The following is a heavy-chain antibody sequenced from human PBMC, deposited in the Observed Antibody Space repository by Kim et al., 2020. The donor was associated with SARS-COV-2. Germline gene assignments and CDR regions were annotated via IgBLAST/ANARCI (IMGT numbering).Heavy chain of an antibody. V-gene: IGHV6-1*01. CDR2: TYYRSKWYN. J-gene: IGHJ6*02. D-gene: IGHD6-19*01. Sequence: SQTLSLTCAISGDSVSTNSAAWNWIRQSPSRGLEWLGRTYYRSKWYNDYAVSVKSRITINPDTSKNRFSQQLNSVTPEDTAVYYCARDLYSSGRYYSSAHFGMDVWGQGTTVTVSS. CDR1: GDSVSTNSAA. CDR3: ARDLYSSGRYYSSAHFGMDV.